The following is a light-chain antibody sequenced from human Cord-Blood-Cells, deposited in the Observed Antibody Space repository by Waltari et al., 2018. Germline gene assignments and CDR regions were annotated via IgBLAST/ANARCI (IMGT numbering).Light chain of an antibody. CDR3: SSYAGSNNLV. CDR1: TSDVGGYNQ. V-gene: IGLV2-8*01. Sequence: QSALTQPPSASGSPGQSVTISCTDTTSDVGGYNQFSWYQQHPGKAPKLMIYEVSKRPSGVPDRFSGSKSGNTASLTVSGLQAEDEADYYCSSYAGSNNLVFGGGTKLTVL. CDR2: EVS. J-gene: IGLJ3*02.